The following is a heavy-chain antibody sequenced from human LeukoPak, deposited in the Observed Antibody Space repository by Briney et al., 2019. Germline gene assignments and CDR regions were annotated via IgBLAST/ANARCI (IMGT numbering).Heavy chain of an antibody. CDR3: AREGGGYDYAFRY. CDR1: GYSFTNYG. V-gene: IGHV1-2*02. J-gene: IGHJ4*02. Sequence: ASVKVSCKASGYSFTNYGICWVRQAPGQGLEWMGWINPNSGGTSYTQKFQGRVTVTRDTSINTAYMELSRLRSDDTAVYYCAREGGGYDYAFRYWGQGTLVTVSS. D-gene: IGHD5-18*01. CDR2: INPNSGGT.